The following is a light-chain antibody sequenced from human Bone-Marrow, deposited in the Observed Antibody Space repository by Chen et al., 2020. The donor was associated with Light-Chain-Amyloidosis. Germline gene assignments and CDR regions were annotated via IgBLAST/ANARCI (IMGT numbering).Light chain of an antibody. V-gene: IGLV3-21*02. J-gene: IGLJ3*02. CDR3: QVWDRSSDRPV. CDR2: DDS. CDR1: NIGSTS. Sequence: SYVLTQPSSVSVAPGQTATIACGGNNIGSTSVHWYQQTPGQAPLLVVYDDSARPSGIPERFSDSNSGNTATLTISRVDAGDEAVYYCQVWDRSSDRPVFGGGTKLTVL.